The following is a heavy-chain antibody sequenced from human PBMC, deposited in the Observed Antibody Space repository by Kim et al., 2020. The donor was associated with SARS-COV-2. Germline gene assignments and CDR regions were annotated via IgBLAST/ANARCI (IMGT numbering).Heavy chain of an antibody. CDR2: ISYDGSNQ. V-gene: IGHV3-30*18. CDR1: AFTFSTYG. CDR3: TKELPHTSTWLGDY. D-gene: IGHD6-13*01. J-gene: IGHJ4*02. Sequence: GGSLRLSCAASAFTFSTYGMHWVRQAPGKGLEWVAVISYDGSNQYYADSVKGRFTISRDNSKNTLYLQMNSLRPEDTGVYYCTKELPHTSTWLGDYWGQG.